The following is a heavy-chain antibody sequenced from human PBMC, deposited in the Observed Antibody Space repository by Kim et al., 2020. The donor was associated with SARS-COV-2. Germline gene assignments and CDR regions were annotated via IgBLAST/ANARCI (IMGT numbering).Heavy chain of an antibody. J-gene: IGHJ5*02. D-gene: IGHD6-6*01. Sequence: AQKFQGRVTMTRNTSISTAYMELSSLRSEDTAVYYCARGLSSSWYNWFDPWGQGTLVTVSS. CDR3: ARGLSSSWYNWFDP. V-gene: IGHV1-8*01.